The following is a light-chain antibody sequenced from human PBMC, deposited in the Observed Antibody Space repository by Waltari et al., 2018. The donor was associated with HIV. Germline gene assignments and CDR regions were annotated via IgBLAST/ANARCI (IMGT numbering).Light chain of an antibody. Sequence: QSVLTQPPSASGTPGQRVTISCSGSSSNIGSNTVNWYQQLPGTAPKLLIYSNKQRPSGVPDRCSGAKSGTSASLAISGLQSEDEADYYCAAWDDSLNGYVVFGGGTKLTVL. CDR2: SNK. CDR3: AAWDDSLNGYVV. J-gene: IGLJ2*01. CDR1: SSNIGSNT. V-gene: IGLV1-44*01.